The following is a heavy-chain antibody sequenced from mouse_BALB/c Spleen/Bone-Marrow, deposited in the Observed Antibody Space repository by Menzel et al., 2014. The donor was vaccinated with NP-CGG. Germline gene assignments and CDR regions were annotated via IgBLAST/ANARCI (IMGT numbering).Heavy chain of an antibody. J-gene: IGHJ4*01. Sequence: VQLQQSGAELGMPGASVKMSCKASGYTFTDNWIYWVKQRPGQGLEWIGAIDTSDSYTHYNQKFMGKASLTVDASSSTAYMQVSSLTSDDSAVYYCARGGHDFSLDYWGQGTSVTVSS. CDR2: IDTSDSYT. CDR3: ARGGHDFSLDY. CDR1: GYTFTDNW. D-gene: IGHD2-4*01. V-gene: IGHV1-69*01.